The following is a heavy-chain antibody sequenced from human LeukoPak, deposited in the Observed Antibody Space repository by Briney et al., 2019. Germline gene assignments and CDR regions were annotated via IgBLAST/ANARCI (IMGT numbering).Heavy chain of an antibody. CDR1: GYTFTGYY. CDR2: INPNSGGT. D-gene: IGHD2-2*01. CDR3: ARGQPYCSSTSCYAYDYYYYMDV. Sequence: ASVKVSCKASGYTFTGYYMHWVRQAPGQGLEWMGWINPNSGGTNYAQKFQGRVTMTRDTSISTAYMELSRLRSDDTAVYYCARGQPYCSSTSCYAYDYYYYMDVWGKGTTVTISS. J-gene: IGHJ6*03. V-gene: IGHV1-2*02.